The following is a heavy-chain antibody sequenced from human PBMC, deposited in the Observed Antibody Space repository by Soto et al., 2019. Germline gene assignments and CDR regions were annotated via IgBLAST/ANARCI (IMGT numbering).Heavy chain of an antibody. J-gene: IGHJ4*01. CDR3: AREGVTNYTDYYFDL. CDR1: GFFFSSYA. Sequence: EVQLLESGGGLIQPGGSLRLSCAASGFFFSSYAMSWVRQAPGKGLEWVSGIGGSGGYTSYADSVKGRFTISRDNAKTSLYLQMDSLRPEDTAIYYCAREGVTNYTDYYFDLWGHGALVTVSS. V-gene: IGHV3-23*01. CDR2: IGGSGGYT. D-gene: IGHD4-4*01.